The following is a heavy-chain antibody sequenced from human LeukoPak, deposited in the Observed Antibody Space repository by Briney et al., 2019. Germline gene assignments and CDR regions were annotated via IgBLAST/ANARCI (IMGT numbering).Heavy chain of an antibody. Sequence: ASVKVSCKASGYTFTSYDINWVRQAPGQGLEWMGWISAYNGNTNYAQKLQGRVTMTTDTSTSTAYMELRSLRSDDTAVYYCARDSGITMIVDDAFDIWGQGTMVTVSS. V-gene: IGHV1-18*01. D-gene: IGHD3-22*01. CDR3: ARDSGITMIVDDAFDI. CDR2: ISAYNGNT. J-gene: IGHJ3*02. CDR1: GYTFTSYD.